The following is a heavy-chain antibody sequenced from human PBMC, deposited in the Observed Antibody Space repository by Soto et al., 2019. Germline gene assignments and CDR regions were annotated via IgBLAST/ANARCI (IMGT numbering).Heavy chain of an antibody. CDR3: ASKGGNSAWYFDL. CDR2: IYHSGST. V-gene: IGHV4-38-2*02. J-gene: IGHJ2*01. Sequence: SETLSLTCTVSGYSISSGYYWGWIRQPPGKGLEWIGSIYHSGSTYYNPSLKSRVTISVDTSKNQFSLKLSSVTAADTAVYYCASKGGNSAWYFDLWGRGTLVTVSS. CDR1: GYSISSGYY. D-gene: IGHD4-4*01.